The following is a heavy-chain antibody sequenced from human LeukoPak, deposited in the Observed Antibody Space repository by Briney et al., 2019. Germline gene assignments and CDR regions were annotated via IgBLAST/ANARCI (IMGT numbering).Heavy chain of an antibody. CDR1: GGSISSSSYY. D-gene: IGHD2-15*01. V-gene: IGHV4-39*07. CDR3: ARTMEGYCSGGSCYQYSYYMDV. CDR2: IYYSANT. Sequence: SETLSLTCTVSGGSISSSSYYWGWIRQPPGKGLEWIGSIYYSANTYYNPSLKSRVTISVDTSKNQFSLKLTSVTAADTAVYYCARTMEGYCSGGSCYQYSYYMDVWGKGTTVTVSS. J-gene: IGHJ6*03.